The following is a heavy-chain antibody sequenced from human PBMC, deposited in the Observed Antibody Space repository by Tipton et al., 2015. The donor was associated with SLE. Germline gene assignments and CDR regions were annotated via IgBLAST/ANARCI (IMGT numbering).Heavy chain of an antibody. CDR3: ARAGRAWNLFDY. D-gene: IGHD1-1*01. V-gene: IGHV4-30-2*01. J-gene: IGHJ4*02. Sequence: TLSLTCAVSGGSISSGGYSWSWIRQPQGKGLEWIGYIYHSGSTYYNPSLKSRVTISVDTSKNQFSLKLSSVTAADTAVYYCARAGRAWNLFDYWGQGTLVTVSS. CDR2: IYHSGST. CDR1: GGSISSGGYS.